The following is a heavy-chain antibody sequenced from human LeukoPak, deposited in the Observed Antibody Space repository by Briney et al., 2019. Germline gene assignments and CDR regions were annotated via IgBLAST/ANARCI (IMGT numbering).Heavy chain of an antibody. CDR3: ARHQGAGEYPFDY. CDR1: VYTFTTYY. CDR2: INTSDGST. Sequence: ASVKVSCQASVYTFTTYYMHWVRPAPGQGVEWIGSINTSDGSTTYAQRFQGRVTVTRNTSTSTVYMELSSLRSEDTAVDYCARHQGAGEYPFDYWGQGTLVTVAS. J-gene: IGHJ4*02. D-gene: IGHD3-16*01. V-gene: IGHV1-46*01.